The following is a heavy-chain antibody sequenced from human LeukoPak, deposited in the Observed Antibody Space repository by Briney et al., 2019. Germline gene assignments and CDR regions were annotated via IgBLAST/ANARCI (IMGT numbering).Heavy chain of an antibody. Sequence: GGSLRLSCAASGFIFSKFTMNWVRQAPGKGLEWDSVISGGGETTYYVDSVNGRFTISRDNSKNTLYLEMNSLRVEDTAVYYCAKDQRPDSGYDIDYWGQGTLVTVSS. D-gene: IGHD5-12*01. CDR3: AKDQRPDSGYDIDY. CDR2: ISGGGETT. J-gene: IGHJ4*02. CDR1: GFIFSKFT. V-gene: IGHV3-23*01.